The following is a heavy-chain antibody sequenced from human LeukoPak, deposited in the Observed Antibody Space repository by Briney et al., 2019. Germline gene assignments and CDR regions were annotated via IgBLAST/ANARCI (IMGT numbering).Heavy chain of an antibody. CDR1: GGSISSYY. J-gene: IGHJ3*02. CDR2: IDYTGST. Sequence: SETLSLTCTVSGGSISSYYWSWIRQPPGKGLEWIGYIDYTGSTKYNPSLKSRVTISVDTSKNQFSLKMSSVTAADTAVSYCARVGEGSFDTWGQGKMVTVSS. CDR3: ARVGEGSFDT. V-gene: IGHV4-59*01. D-gene: IGHD3-10*01.